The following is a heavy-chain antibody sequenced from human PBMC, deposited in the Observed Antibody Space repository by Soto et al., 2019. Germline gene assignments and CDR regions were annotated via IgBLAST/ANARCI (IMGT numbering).Heavy chain of an antibody. Sequence: LRLSCAASGFTFSSYAMTWVRQAPGNGLEWVSAISGSGAYTYYANSVKGRFTISRDKSKNPLYLQLNSLRAEDTAVYYCAKYGCSSTSCQCDYWGQGTRVTVSS. V-gene: IGHV3-23*01. CDR2: ISGSGAYT. D-gene: IGHD2-2*01. J-gene: IGHJ4*02. CDR1: GFTFSSYA. CDR3: AKYGCSSTSCQCDY.